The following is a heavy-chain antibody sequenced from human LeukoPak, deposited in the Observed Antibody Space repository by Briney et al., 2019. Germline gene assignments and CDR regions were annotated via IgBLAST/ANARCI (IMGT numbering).Heavy chain of an antibody. J-gene: IGHJ4*02. CDR3: AREGGYDPFEY. CDR2: IDADGTSA. Sequence: GSLTLSCAAFGFTFSTYGMHWVRQAPGKGLVWVSRIDADGTSATYADSVKGRFTISRDNAKNTLYLQMNSLRAEDTAVYYCAREGGYDPFEYWGQGTVVTVSS. D-gene: IGHD5-12*01. V-gene: IGHV3-74*01. CDR1: GFTFSTYG.